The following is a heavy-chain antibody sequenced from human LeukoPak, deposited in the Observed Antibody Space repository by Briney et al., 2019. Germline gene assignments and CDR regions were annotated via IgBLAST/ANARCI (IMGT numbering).Heavy chain of an antibody. D-gene: IGHD6-13*01. Sequence: GGSLRLSCAASGFTFSSYGMHWVRQAPGTGLEWVAFIRYDGSKKYYADSVKGRFTISRDDSKNTLYLQMDSLRAEDTAVYYCAKEGSAAAGTVPYYYYYYGMDVWGQGTTVTVSS. CDR3: AKEGSAAAGTVPYYYYYYGMDV. J-gene: IGHJ6*02. V-gene: IGHV3-30*02. CDR1: GFTFSSYG. CDR2: IRYDGSKK.